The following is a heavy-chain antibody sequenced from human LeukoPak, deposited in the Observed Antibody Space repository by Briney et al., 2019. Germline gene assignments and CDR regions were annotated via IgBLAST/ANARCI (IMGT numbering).Heavy chain of an antibody. CDR2: INHSGST. CDR1: DGSFSGYY. J-gene: IGHJ4*02. V-gene: IGHV4-34*01. CDR3: ARGAWGYSSSPFDY. D-gene: IGHD6-13*01. Sequence: PSETLSLTCAVYDGSFSGYYWSWIRQPPGKGLEWIGEINHSGSTNYNPSLKSRVTISVDTSKNQFSLKLSSVTAADTAVYYCARGAWGYSSSPFDYWGQGTLVTVSS.